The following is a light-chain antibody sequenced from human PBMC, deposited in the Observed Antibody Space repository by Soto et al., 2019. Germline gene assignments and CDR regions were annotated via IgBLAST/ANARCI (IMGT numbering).Light chain of an antibody. CDR3: QQTYSLPDT. J-gene: IGKJ4*01. Sequence: IQMTQSPSSLSASVGDRVTITCRASQNIRNDLNWYQQKPGKAPNLLIYAASGLQSGVPSRFSSSGSGRDFILTISSLQPEDSAIYYCQQTYSLPDTFGGGTRVEI. V-gene: IGKV1-39*01. CDR2: AAS. CDR1: QNIRND.